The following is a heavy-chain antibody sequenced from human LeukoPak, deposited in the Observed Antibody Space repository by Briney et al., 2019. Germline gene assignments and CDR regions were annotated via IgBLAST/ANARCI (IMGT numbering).Heavy chain of an antibody. CDR2: ITSSGSYI. V-gene: IGHV3-21*01. J-gene: IGHJ4*02. CDR3: ARGSDSGYDSTGSFDY. CDR1: GFTFNAYS. Sequence: GGSLRLSCAASGFTFNAYSMNWVHQAPGKGLEWVSSITSSGSYIYYRDSVKGRFTISRDNAKNSLYLQMNSLRDDDTAVYYCARGSDSGYDSTGSFDYWGQGALVTVSS. D-gene: IGHD5-12*01.